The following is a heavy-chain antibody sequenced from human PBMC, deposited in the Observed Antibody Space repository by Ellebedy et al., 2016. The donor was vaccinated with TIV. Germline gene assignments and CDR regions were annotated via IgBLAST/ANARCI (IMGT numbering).Heavy chain of an antibody. CDR3: TKGSSGDY. V-gene: IGHV3-73*01. D-gene: IGHD3-22*01. J-gene: IGHJ4*02. Sequence: GESLKISCAASGFTFSGSAMHWVRQASGKGLEWVGRIRSKANSYATAYAASVKGRFTISRDDSKNTAYLQMNSLKTEETAVYYCTKGSSGDYWGQGTLVTVSS. CDR1: GFTFSGSA. CDR2: IRSKANSYAT.